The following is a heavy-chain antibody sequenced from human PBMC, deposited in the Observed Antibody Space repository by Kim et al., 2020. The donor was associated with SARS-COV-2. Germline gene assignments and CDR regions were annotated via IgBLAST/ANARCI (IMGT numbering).Heavy chain of an antibody. CDR2: IYSSGRTT. J-gene: IGHJ5*02. CDR1: GFTFDSYA. D-gene: IGHD3-22*01. Sequence: GGSLRLSCAASGFTFDSYAMSWVRQAPGKGLEWVSIIYSSGRTTVYADSVRGRFTISRDNSKNILYLQMNTLTVEDTAVYYCARAESSGTYYVLGFDPRGQGTLVSVPS. CDR3: ARAESSGTYYVLGFDP. V-gene: IGHV3-23*03.